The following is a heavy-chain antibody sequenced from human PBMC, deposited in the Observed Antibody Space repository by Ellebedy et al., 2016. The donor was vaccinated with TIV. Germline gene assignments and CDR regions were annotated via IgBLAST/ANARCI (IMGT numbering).Heavy chain of an antibody. V-gene: IGHV4-39*01. D-gene: IGHD6-13*01. Sequence: ESLKISXAASGFTVSSTYMAWIRQPPGQGLEWIGSIHYSGSTYYNPSLKSRVTISVDTSENQISLKLSSVTAADTAVYYCARFGQQLTYWYFDLWGRGTLVTVSS. CDR1: GFTVSSTY. J-gene: IGHJ2*01. CDR3: ARFGQQLTYWYFDL. CDR2: IHYSGST.